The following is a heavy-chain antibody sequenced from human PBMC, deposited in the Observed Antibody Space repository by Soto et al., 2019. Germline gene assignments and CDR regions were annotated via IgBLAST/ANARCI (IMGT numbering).Heavy chain of an antibody. CDR3: ATQPGGGGY. CDR1: GFTVSNNY. D-gene: IGHD2-2*01. CDR2: IYSGGYT. J-gene: IGHJ4*02. V-gene: IGHV3-53*01. Sequence: EVQLVESGGGLIQPGGSLRLSCAVSGFTVSNNYMSWVRQAPGKGLEGVSVIYSGGYTAYGDSVKGRFTISRDNSKNTQSLQMNRRGAHGAAVYYGATQPGGGGYWGQGTLVTVSS.